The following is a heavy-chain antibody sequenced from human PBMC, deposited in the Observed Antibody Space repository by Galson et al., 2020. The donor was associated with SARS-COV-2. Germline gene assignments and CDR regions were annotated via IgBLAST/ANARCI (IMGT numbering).Heavy chain of an antibody. J-gene: IGHJ1*01. V-gene: IGHV1-2*02. Sequence: ASVKVSCRTSGYTFTGYYINWVRQAPGQGFEWLGWANPNSGDTMYAQNFQGRVSMTRDTSINTAYMEIGSLRSDDTAVYYCARDPPWQYSDGNNYWGQGTLVSVSS. CDR1: GYTFTGYY. D-gene: IGHD2-21*01. CDR3: ARDPPWQYSDGNNY. CDR2: ANPNSGDT.